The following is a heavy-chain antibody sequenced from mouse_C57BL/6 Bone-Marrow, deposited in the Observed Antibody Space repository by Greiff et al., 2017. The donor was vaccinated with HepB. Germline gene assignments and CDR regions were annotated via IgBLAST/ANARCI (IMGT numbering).Heavy chain of an antibody. CDR3: ARDYGRYAMDY. CDR2: IHPNSGST. Sequence: QVQLQQSGAELVKPGASVKLSCKASGYTFTSYWMHWVKQRPGQGLEWIGMIHPNSGSTNYNEKFKSKATLTVDKSSSTAYMQLSSLTSEDSAVYYCARDYGRYAMDYWGQGTSVTVSS. CDR1: GYTFTSYW. D-gene: IGHD2-4*01. V-gene: IGHV1-64*01. J-gene: IGHJ4*01.